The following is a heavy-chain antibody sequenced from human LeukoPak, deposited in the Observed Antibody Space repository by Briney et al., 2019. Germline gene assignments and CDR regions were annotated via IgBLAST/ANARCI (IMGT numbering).Heavy chain of an antibody. V-gene: IGHV5-51*01. CDR1: GYSFTSYW. D-gene: IGHD6-19*01. Sequence: GESLKVSCKGSGYSFTSYWIGWVRQMPGKGLEWMGIIYPGDSDTRYSPSFQGQVTISADKSISTAYLQWSSLKASDTAMYYCARASVDYYYYYGMDVWGQGTTVTVSS. J-gene: IGHJ6*02. CDR2: IYPGDSDT. CDR3: ARASVDYYYYYGMDV.